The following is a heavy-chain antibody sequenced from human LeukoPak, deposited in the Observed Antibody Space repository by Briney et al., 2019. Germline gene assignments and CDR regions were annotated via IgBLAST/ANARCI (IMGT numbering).Heavy chain of an antibody. CDR2: ISGSGGST. CDR3: AKARGRDGYKDELDY. Sequence: GGSLRLSCAASEFTISSCAMSWVRQAPGEGLEWVSVISGSGGSTYYADPVKGRFTISRDNSKNTLYLQMNSLRAEDTAVYYCAKARGRDGYKDELDYWGQGTLVTVSS. CDR1: EFTISSCA. J-gene: IGHJ4*02. V-gene: IGHV3-23*01. D-gene: IGHD5-24*01.